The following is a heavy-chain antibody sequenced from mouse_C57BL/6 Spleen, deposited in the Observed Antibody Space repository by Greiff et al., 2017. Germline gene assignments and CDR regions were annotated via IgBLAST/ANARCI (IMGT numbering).Heavy chain of an antibody. CDR1: GYAFSSSW. D-gene: IGHD3-3*01. Sequence: QVQLKESGPELVKPGASVKISCKASGYAFSSSWMNWVKQRPGKGLEWIGRIYPGDGDTNYNGKFKGKATLTADKSSSTAYMQLSSLTSEDSAVYFCARGDLGYWGQGTTLTVSS. CDR3: ARGDLGY. CDR2: IYPGDGDT. J-gene: IGHJ2*01. V-gene: IGHV1-82*01.